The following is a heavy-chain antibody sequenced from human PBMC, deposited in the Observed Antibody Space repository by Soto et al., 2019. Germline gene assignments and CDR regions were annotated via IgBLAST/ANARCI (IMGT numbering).Heavy chain of an antibody. V-gene: IGHV1-18*01. CDR1: GYTFTSYG. CDR3: ARDYRSIAAKEPMDV. Sequence: ASVKVSCKASGYTFTSYGISWVRQAPGQGLEWMGWISAYNGNTNYAQKLQGRVTMTTDTSTSTAYMELRSLRSDDTAVYYCARDYRSIAAKEPMDVWGKGTTVTVSS. D-gene: IGHD6-6*01. CDR2: ISAYNGNT. J-gene: IGHJ6*04.